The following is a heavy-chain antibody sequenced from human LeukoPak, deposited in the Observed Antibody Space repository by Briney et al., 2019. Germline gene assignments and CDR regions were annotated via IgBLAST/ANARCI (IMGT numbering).Heavy chain of an antibody. CDR2: INHSGST. V-gene: IGHV4-34*01. CDR1: GGSFSGYY. J-gene: IGHJ4*02. CDR3: AREKSSAPDY. Sequence: TSETLSLTCAAYGGSFSGYYWSWIRQPPGKGLEWIGEINHSGSTNYNPSLKSRVTISVDTSKNQFSLKLSSVTAADTAVYYCAREKSSAPDYWGQGTLVTVSS. D-gene: IGHD6-19*01.